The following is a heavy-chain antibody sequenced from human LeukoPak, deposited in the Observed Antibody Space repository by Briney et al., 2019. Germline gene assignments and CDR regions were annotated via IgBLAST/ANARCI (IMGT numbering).Heavy chain of an antibody. J-gene: IGHJ6*02. V-gene: IGHV4-59*01. CDR3: AREKVGRVDV. CDR1: GGSISSYY. CDR2: IYYSGST. Sequence: SETLSLTCNVSGGSISSYYWSWIRQPPGKGLEWIGYIYYSGSTNYNPSLKSRVTISVDTSKNQLSLKLSSVTAADTAVYYCAREKVGRVDVWGQGTTVTVSS. D-gene: IGHD3-16*01.